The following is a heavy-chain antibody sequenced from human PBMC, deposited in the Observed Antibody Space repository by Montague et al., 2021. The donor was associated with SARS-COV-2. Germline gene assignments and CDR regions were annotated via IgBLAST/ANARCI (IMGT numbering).Heavy chain of an antibody. J-gene: IGHJ4*02. Sequence: SETLSLTCTVSGGSVSSGGYYWSWIRQPPGKGLEWIGYIYYSASTNYNPSLRSRVTISLDTSKNQFSLKLTSVTAADTAVYYCARVPLPAASTSSDYWGQGTLVTVSS. CDR2: IYYSAST. CDR3: ARVPLPAASTSSDY. D-gene: IGHD6-13*01. CDR1: GGSVSSGGYY. V-gene: IGHV4-61*08.